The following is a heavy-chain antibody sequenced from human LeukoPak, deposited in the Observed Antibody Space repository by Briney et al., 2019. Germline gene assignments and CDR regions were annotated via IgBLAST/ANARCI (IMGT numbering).Heavy chain of an antibody. V-gene: IGHV5-51*01. CDR2: IYPGDSET. Sequence: GESLKIACKGSGYSFTSYWIGWVRQMPGKGLEWMGIIYPGDSETRYRPSFQGQVTISADKSISTAYLQWSSLKASDSAMYYCAILYGGNSVHYWGQGTLVTVSS. CDR3: AILYGGNSVHY. D-gene: IGHD4-23*01. J-gene: IGHJ4*02. CDR1: GYSFTSYW.